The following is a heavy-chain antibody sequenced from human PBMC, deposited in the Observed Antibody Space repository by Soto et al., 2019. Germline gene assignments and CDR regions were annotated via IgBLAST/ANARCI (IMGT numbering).Heavy chain of an antibody. Sequence: SETLSLTCTVSGGSISSGDYYWSWIRQPPGKGLEWIGYIYYSGSTYYNPSLKSRVTISVDTSKNQFSLKLSSVTAADTAVYYCASGLIIVATRFDYWGQGTLVTVSS. V-gene: IGHV4-30-4*01. CDR1: GGSISSGDYY. CDR3: ASGLIIVATRFDY. CDR2: IYYSGST. D-gene: IGHD5-12*01. J-gene: IGHJ4*02.